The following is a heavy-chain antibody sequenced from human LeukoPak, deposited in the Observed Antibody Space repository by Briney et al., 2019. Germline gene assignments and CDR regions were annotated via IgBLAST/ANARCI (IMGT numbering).Heavy chain of an antibody. CDR2: IYYSGST. J-gene: IGHJ4*02. V-gene: IGHV4-59*01. Sequence: SETLSLTCTVSGGSISSYCWSWIRQPPGKGLEWIGYIYYSGSTNYNPSLKSRVTISVDTSKNQFSLKLSSVTAADTAVYYCARHYYGSGSYLYFDYWGQGTLVTVSS. CDR3: ARHYYGSGSYLYFDY. D-gene: IGHD3-10*01. CDR1: GGSISSYC.